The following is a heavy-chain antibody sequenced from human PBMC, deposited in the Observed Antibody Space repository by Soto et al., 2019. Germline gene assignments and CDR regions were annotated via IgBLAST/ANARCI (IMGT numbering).Heavy chain of an antibody. CDR1: EFTFDDYA. CDR3: AKDYSAAVAGTYDAFDI. Sequence: EVQVVESGGGLVHPGKSLRLSCAASEFTFDDYAMHWVRQPPGKGLEWVSGINWNSGDIVYADSVKGRFTISRDNANNSLYLQMNSLRSEDTALYYCAKDYSAAVAGTYDAFDIWGQGTMVTVSS. CDR2: INWNSGDI. J-gene: IGHJ3*02. D-gene: IGHD6-19*01. V-gene: IGHV3-9*01.